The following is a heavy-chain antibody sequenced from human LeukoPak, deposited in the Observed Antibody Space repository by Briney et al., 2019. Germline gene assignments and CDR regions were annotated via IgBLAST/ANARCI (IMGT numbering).Heavy chain of an antibody. J-gene: IGHJ5*02. CDR1: GGSISSYY. Sequence: PSETLSLTCTVSGGSISSYYWSWIRQPPGKGLEWIGYIYYSGSTNYNPSLKSRVTISVDTSKNQFSLKLSSVTAADTAVYYCARKYPDHWFDPWGQGTLVTVSS. V-gene: IGHV4-59*08. CDR2: IYYSGST. D-gene: IGHD6-6*01. CDR3: ARKYPDHWFDP.